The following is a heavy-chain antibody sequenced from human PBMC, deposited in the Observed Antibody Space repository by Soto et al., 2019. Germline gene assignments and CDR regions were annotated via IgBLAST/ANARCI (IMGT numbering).Heavy chain of an antibody. CDR2: IYYSGST. D-gene: IGHD3-3*01. CDR1: GASIRNYF. J-gene: IGHJ5*02. Sequence: QVLLQESGPRLVKPSETLSLSCTISGASIRNYFWSWLRQPPGKGLEWIGQIYYSGSTNYNSSLKSRATISIDLSKSQFSLQLTSVTAADTAFYYCATYDFDGGSNRFDHWGQGSLVTVS. V-gene: IGHV4-59*12. CDR3: ATYDFDGGSNRFDH.